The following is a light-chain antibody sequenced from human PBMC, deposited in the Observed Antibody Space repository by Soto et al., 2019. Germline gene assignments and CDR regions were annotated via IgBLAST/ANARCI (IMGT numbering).Light chain of an antibody. CDR2: SNN. CDR3: AAWEDSLNGYV. V-gene: IGLV1-44*01. J-gene: IGLJ1*01. Sequence: QSVLTQPPSASGTPGQRVTISCSGSSSNIGSNTVNWYQQLPGTAPKLLIYSNNQRPSGVPDRFSGSKSGTSASLAISGLQSEDEADYYCAAWEDSLNGYVFXPGTKGTVL. CDR1: SSNIGSNT.